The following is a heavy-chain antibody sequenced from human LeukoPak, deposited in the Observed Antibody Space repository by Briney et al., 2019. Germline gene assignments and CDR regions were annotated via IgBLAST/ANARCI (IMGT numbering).Heavy chain of an antibody. CDR2: ITSSSSYA. J-gene: IGHJ4*02. V-gene: IGHV3-21*01. CDR1: GFTFSSYW. D-gene: IGHD3-10*01. Sequence: GGSLRLSCAASGFTFSSYWMHWVRQAPGKRLEWVSSITSSSSYAFYADSVKGRFTISRDNAKNSLYLQMNSLRAEDTAVYYCARAPYPYGSGSHHYFDYWGQGTLVTVSS. CDR3: ARAPYPYGSGSHHYFDY.